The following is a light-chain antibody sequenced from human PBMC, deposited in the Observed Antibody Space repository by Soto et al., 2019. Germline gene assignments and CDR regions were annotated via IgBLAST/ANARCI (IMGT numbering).Light chain of an antibody. V-gene: IGLV2-14*01. CDR1: SNDIGGYNY. CDR2: EVT. CDR3: SSYTSSSTLCV. Sequence: QSALTQPASVSGSPGQSITVSCTGTSNDIGGYNYVSWYQQHPGSAPKLIIFEVTNRPSGVSDRFSGSKSGNTASLTISGLQAEDEADYYCSSYTSSSTLCVFGTGTKVTVL. J-gene: IGLJ1*01.